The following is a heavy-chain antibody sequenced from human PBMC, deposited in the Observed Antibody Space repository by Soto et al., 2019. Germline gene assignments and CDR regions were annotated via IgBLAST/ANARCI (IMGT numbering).Heavy chain of an antibody. V-gene: IGHV1-69*01. CDR2: ITPSIDTP. Sequence: QVQLVQSGAAVKMPGSSVRVSCKASGGIFNNNAFSWVRQAPGQGLEWMGGITPSIDTPTYAQRFQDRVTFSADESTSAAYMELGSLTPECSAVYFCAREDIGDCGGSTCFVFDSWGQGTTVRVSS. CDR1: GGIFNNNA. J-gene: IGHJ4*02. D-gene: IGHD2-21*01. CDR3: AREDIGDCGGSTCFVFDS.